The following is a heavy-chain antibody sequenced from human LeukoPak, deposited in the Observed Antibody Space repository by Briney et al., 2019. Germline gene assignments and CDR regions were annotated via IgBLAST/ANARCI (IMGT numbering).Heavy chain of an antibody. D-gene: IGHD5-18*01. CDR2: IDPTDSET. V-gene: IGHV5-51*01. CDR1: GYSFTSYW. J-gene: IGHJ4*02. CDR3: ARQTAMGRSGNY. Sequence: GESLKISCKASGYSFTSYWIGWVRQMPGKGLEWMGIIDPTDSETRYTPSFQGQVTISVDKSLTTAYLQWNSLKASDTAMYYCARQTAMGRSGNYWGQGTLVTVSS.